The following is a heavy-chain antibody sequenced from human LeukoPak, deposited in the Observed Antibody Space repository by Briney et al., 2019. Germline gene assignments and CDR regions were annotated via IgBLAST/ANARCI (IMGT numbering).Heavy chain of an antibody. CDR2: IRGDGGGT. D-gene: IGHD2-15*01. Sequence: GGSLRLSCAASGFTFNTYAMTWVRQAPGKGLEWVSTIRGDGGGTYYADSVKGRFTISRDDSKNTLYLQMNSLRGEDTAVYYSAKDWRNWAKCSDDCLDYWGQGALVTVSS. CDR3: AKDWRNWAKCSDDCLDY. CDR1: GFTFNTYA. J-gene: IGHJ4*02. V-gene: IGHV3-23*01.